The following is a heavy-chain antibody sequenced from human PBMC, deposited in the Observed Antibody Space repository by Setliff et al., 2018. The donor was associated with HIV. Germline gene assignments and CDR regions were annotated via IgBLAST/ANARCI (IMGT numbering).Heavy chain of an antibody. J-gene: IGHJ6*02. V-gene: IGHV4-38-2*02. CDR3: ARDGWEPHRVNYYYYGMDV. Sequence: SETLSLTCAVTGYSISSGYYWGWIRQPPGKGLEWIGSIFHRGSTYYNPSLKSRVTISVDTSKNQFSLKLRSVTAADTAVYYCARDGWEPHRVNYYYYGMDVWGQGTTVTVSS. CDR2: IFHRGST. D-gene: IGHD1-26*01. CDR1: GYSISSGYY.